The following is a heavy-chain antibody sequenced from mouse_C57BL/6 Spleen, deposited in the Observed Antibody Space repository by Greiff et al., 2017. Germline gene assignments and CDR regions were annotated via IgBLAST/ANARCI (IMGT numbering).Heavy chain of an antibody. CDR3: ARHEDRAYYGSSYLDY. CDR2: FYPGSGSI. V-gene: IGHV1-62-2*01. J-gene: IGHJ2*01. CDR1: GYTFTEYT. D-gene: IGHD1-1*01. Sequence: QVQLQQSGAELVKPGASVKLSCKASGYTFTEYTIHWVKQRSGQGLEWIGWFYPGSGSIKYNEKFKDKATLTADKSSSTVYMELSRLTSEDSAVYFCARHEDRAYYGSSYLDYWGQGTTLTVSS.